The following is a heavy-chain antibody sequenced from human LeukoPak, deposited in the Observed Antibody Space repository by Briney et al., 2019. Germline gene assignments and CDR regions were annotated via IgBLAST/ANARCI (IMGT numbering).Heavy chain of an antibody. Sequence: PSETLSLTCAVYGGSLSGYYWSWIRQPPGTGLEWIGEINHSGSTNYNPSLKSRVTISVDTSKNQFSLKLSSVTAADTAVYYCARGAVGYCSGGSCYRNYYYYYGMDVWGQGTTVTVSS. CDR1: GGSLSGYY. D-gene: IGHD2-15*01. J-gene: IGHJ6*02. CDR3: ARGAVGYCSGGSCYRNYYYYYGMDV. V-gene: IGHV4-34*01. CDR2: INHSGST.